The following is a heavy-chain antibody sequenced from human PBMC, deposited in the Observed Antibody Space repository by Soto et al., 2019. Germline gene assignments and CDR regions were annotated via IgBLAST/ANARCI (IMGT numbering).Heavy chain of an antibody. CDR2: TLFDGSNS. Sequence: GGSLRLSCAASGFTFRSYGMHWVRQAPGKGLEWVAVTLFDGSNSYYADSVKGRFTISRDNSKKTLYLQMNSLRAEDTALYYCARAAVVAAQGWGYHFDSWGQGALVTVSS. CDR1: GFTFRSYG. J-gene: IGHJ4*02. V-gene: IGHV3-30*03. CDR3: ARAAVVAAQGWGYHFDS. D-gene: IGHD2-15*01.